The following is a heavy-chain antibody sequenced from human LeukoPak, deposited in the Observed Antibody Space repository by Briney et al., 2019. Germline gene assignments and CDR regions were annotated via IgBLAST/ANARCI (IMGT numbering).Heavy chain of an antibody. CDR3: ARDAGDYVWGSYFGYYYYGMDV. Sequence: GFTXXXXSMNWVGXAPGKGLEWVSSISSSSSYIYYADSVNGRFTISRDNAKNSLYLQMNSLRAEDTAVYYCARDAGDYVWGSYFGYYYYGMDVWGQGTTVTVSS. CDR1: GFTXXXXS. J-gene: IGHJ6*02. CDR2: ISSSSSYI. D-gene: IGHD3-16*01. V-gene: IGHV3-21*01.